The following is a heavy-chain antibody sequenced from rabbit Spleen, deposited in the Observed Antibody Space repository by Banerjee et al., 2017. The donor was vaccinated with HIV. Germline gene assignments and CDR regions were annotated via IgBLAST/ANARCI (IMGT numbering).Heavy chain of an antibody. D-gene: IGHD2-1*01. V-gene: IGHV1S40*01. Sequence: SLEESGGDLVKPGASLTLTCTASGFSFITAYCICWVRQAPGKGRKWIACIYGGSSGDTYYANWAQGRFTISKAASTTVTLQMTSLTAADTTTYFCARGVYDDYDTFYFDLGGQGTLFTV. J-gene: IGHJ4*01. CDR3: ARGVYDDYDTFYFDL. CDR2: IYGGSSGDT. CDR1: GFSFITAYC.